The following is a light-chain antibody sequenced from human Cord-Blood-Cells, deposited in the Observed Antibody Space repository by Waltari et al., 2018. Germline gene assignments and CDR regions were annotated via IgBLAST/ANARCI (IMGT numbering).Light chain of an antibody. J-gene: IGLJ2*01. CDR2: QES. V-gene: IGLV3-1*01. CDR1: NLGGKY. Sequence: SYELTQPPPVSVFPGQPASITRAGENLGGKYACWYQQKHDQSPVLVIYQESKRPPEIPERFSCSNPGDAPTLIISGTQAMDEADYYCQAWHRSTAVFGGGPKLT. CDR3: QAWHRSTAV.